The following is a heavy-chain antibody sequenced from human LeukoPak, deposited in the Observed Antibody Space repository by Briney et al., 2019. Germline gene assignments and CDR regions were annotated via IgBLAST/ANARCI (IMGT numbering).Heavy chain of an antibody. V-gene: IGHV3-21*01. CDR1: GFTFSTYG. CDR2: ISSSGTYI. Sequence: GGSLRLSCAASGFTFSTYGMNWVRQAPGKGLEWVSSISSSGTYIYYADSVKGRFTISRDNAKNSLYLQMNSLRAEDTAVYYCARSGSGWYPGDYWGQGTLVTVSS. D-gene: IGHD6-19*01. CDR3: ARSGSGWYPGDY. J-gene: IGHJ4*02.